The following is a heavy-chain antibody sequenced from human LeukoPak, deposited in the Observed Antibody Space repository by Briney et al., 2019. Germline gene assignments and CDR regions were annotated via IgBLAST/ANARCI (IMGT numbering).Heavy chain of an antibody. D-gene: IGHD4-17*01. V-gene: IGHV3-53*01. CDR1: GFTFTDYA. CDR2: IYSGGTT. Sequence: GGSLRLSCAASGFTFTDYAMTWVRQAPGKGLEWVSVIYSGGTTYYADSVKGRFTISRDNSNNTLYLQMNSLRAEDTAVYYCARGPVTKFEIWGQGTILTVSS. CDR3: ARGPVTKFEI. J-gene: IGHJ3*02.